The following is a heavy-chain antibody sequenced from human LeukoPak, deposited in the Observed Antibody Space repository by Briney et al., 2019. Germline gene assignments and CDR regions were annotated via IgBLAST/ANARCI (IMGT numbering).Heavy chain of an antibody. CDR3: AKGASVVPAAIGY. D-gene: IGHD2-2*01. Sequence: GGSLRLSCAASGFTFSSYGMHWVRQAPGKGREWVAVISYDGSNKYYADSVKGRFTISRDNSKNTLYLQMNSLRAEDTAVYYCAKGASVVPAAIGYWGQGTLVTVSS. J-gene: IGHJ4*02. CDR2: ISYDGSNK. CDR1: GFTFSSYG. V-gene: IGHV3-30*18.